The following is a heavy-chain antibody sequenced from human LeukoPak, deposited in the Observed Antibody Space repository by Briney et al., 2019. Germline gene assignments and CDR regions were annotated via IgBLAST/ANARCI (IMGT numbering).Heavy chain of an antibody. V-gene: IGHV3-23*01. CDR3: ARDAISGWYGKYFDY. D-gene: IGHD6-19*01. J-gene: IGHJ4*02. CDR2: IRGSGGSA. CDR1: GFTFSSYA. Sequence: GGSLRLSCAASGFTFSSYAMNWVRQAPGKGLEWVSTIRGSGGSAYYADSVEGRFTISRDNSKNTLYLQNSSLRAEDTAVYYCARDAISGWYGKYFDYWGQGTLVTGSS.